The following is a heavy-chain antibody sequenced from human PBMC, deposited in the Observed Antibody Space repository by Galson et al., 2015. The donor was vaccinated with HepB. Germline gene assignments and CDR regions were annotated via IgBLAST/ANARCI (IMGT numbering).Heavy chain of an antibody. D-gene: IGHD6-6*01. J-gene: IGHJ6*02. CDR2: IWYDGSNK. CDR1: GFTFGSYG. CDR3: ARDRLSWYSSSSEAPSAYYYYYYGMDV. V-gene: IGHV3-33*01. Sequence: SLRLSCAASGFTFGSYGMHWVRQAPGKGLEWVAVIWYDGSNKYYADSVKGRFTISRDNSKNTLYLQMNSLRAEDTAVYCCARDRLSWYSSSSEAPSAYYYYYYGMDVWGQGTTVTVSS.